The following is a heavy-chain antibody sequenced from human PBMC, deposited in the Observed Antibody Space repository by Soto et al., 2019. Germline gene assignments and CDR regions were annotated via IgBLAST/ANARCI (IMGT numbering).Heavy chain of an antibody. D-gene: IGHD6-13*01. Sequence: SVKVSCKASGFTFTSTAVQWVRQARGQRLEWIGWIVVGSGNTNYAQKFQERVTITRDMSTSTAYMELSSLRSEDTAVYYCAADLTGAAAGHWGQGTLVTVSS. CDR2: IVVGSGNT. CDR1: GFTFTSTA. J-gene: IGHJ4*02. V-gene: IGHV1-58*01. CDR3: AADLTGAAAGH.